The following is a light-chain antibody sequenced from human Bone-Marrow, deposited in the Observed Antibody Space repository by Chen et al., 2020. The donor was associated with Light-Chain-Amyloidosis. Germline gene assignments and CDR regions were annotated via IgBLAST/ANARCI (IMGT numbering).Light chain of an antibody. CDR3: QQYYTTPFT. CDR1: QSVLKRSDNNNY. CDR2: WAS. V-gene: IGKV4-1*01. J-gene: IGKJ3*01. Sequence: DIVMTQSPDSLAVSLGERATINCKSSQSVLKRSDNNNYLAWYQQKQGQPPKLLIYWASTRESGVPDRFSGSGSGTDFTLTISSLQAEDVAVYHCQQYYTTPFTFGPGTKVDIK.